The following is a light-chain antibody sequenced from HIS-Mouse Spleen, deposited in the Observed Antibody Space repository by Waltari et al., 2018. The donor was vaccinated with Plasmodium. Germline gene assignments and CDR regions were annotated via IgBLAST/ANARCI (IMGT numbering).Light chain of an antibody. CDR1: QSMSSY. V-gene: IGKV1-39*01. CDR2: AAS. Sequence: DIQMTQSPSSLSASVGDRVTITCRASQSMSSYLTWYQQKPVKAPKLLIYAASSLQSGVPSRFSGSGSGTDFTLTISSLQPEDFATYYCKQSYSTPYTVGQGTKLEIK. CDR3: KQSYSTPYT. J-gene: IGKJ2*01.